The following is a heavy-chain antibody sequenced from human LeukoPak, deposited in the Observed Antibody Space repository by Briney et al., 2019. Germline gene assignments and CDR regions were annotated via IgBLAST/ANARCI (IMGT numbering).Heavy chain of an antibody. V-gene: IGHV3-30*01. CDR1: GFTFSSYP. CDR2: ISYDGSTE. Sequence: PGRSLRLSCAASGFTFSSYPMHWLRQAPGKGLEWVAVISYDGSTEYYAGSATGRFTISRDNSKNTLFLHMNSLRPEDTAVYYCAKDQRPSGWSYNWFDPWGQGTLVTVPS. CDR3: AKDQRPSGWSYNWFDP. D-gene: IGHD6-19*01. J-gene: IGHJ5*02.